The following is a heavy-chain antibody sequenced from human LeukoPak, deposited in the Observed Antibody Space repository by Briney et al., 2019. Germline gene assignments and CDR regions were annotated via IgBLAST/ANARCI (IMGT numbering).Heavy chain of an antibody. V-gene: IGHV1-46*01. CDR2: INPSGGST. J-gene: IGHJ4*02. D-gene: IGHD3-3*01. CDR3: ARGARRITIFGVANLHDY. CDR1: GYTFTSYY. Sequence: PLASVKVSCKASGYTFTSYYMHWVRQAPGQGLEWMGIINPSGGSTSYAQKFQGRVTMTRDMSTSTVYMELSSLRSEDTAVYYCARGARRITIFGVANLHDYWGQGTLVTVSS.